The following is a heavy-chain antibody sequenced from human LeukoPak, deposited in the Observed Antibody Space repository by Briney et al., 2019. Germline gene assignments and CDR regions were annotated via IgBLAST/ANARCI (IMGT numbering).Heavy chain of an antibody. V-gene: IGHV4-34*01. CDR1: GGSFSGYY. CDR3: ARSYGDYLRGYYYYYMDV. J-gene: IGHJ6*03. Sequence: SETLSLTCAVYGGSFSGYYWSWIRQPPGKGLEWIGEINHSGSTNYNPSLKSRVTMSVDTSKSQFSLKLSSVTAADTAVYYCARSYGDYLRGYYYYYMDVWGKGTTVTISS. D-gene: IGHD4-17*01. CDR2: INHSGST.